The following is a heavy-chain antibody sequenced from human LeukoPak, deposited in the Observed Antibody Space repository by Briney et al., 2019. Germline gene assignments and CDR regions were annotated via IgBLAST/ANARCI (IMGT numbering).Heavy chain of an antibody. J-gene: IGHJ3*02. CDR3: ARVSSPWSPRDAFDI. V-gene: IGHV6-1*01. D-gene: IGHD1-26*01. Sequence: SQTLSLTCAISGDSVSSNSATWNWIPQSPSRGLGWVGRSYYKSKWYSDYAVSVKSRITINSDTSKNHSSLQLNSVTPEDTAVYYCARVSSPWSPRDAFDIWGQGTMVTVSS. CDR2: SYYKSKWYS. CDR1: GDSVSSNSAT.